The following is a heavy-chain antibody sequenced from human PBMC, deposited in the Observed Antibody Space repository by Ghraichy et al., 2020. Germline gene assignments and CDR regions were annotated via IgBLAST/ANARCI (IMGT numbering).Heavy chain of an antibody. CDR1: GGSFSGYY. CDR3: ASLSPDILTGTRDFDY. D-gene: IGHD3-9*01. J-gene: IGHJ4*02. CDR2: INHSGST. Sequence: SQTLSLTCAVYGGSFSGYYWSWIRQPPGKGLEWIGEINHSGSTNYNPSLKSRVTISVDTSKNQFSLKLSSVTAADTAVYYCASLSPDILTGTRDFDYWGQGTLVTVSS. V-gene: IGHV4-34*01.